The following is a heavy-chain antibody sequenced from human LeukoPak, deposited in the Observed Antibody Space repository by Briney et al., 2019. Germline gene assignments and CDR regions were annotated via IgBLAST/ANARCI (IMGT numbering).Heavy chain of an antibody. CDR2: IKSKTDGGTT. D-gene: IGHD2-2*01. V-gene: IGHV3-15*01. J-gene: IGHJ6*03. CDR3: TTQLPDIVVVPAASYYYYYYMDV. Sequence: PGGSLRLSCAASGFTFSNAWMSWVRQAPGKGLEWVDRIKSKTDGGTTDYAAPVKGRFTISRDDSKNTLYLQMNSLKTEDTAVYYCTTQLPDIVVVPAASYYYYYYMDVXXKGTTVTVSS. CDR1: GFTFSNAW.